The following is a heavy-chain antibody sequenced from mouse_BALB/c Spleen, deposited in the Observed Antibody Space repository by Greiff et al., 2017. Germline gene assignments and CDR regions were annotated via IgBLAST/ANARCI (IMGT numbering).Heavy chain of an antibody. CDR1: GYTFTSYY. Sequence: QVQLKQSGAELVKPGASVKLSCKASGYTFTSYYMYWVKQRPGQGLEWIGEINPSNGGTNFNEKFKSKATLTVDKSSSTAYMQLSSLTSEDSAVYYCTRWGYWGQGTLVTVSA. CDR3: TRWGY. V-gene: IGHV1S81*02. J-gene: IGHJ3*01. CDR2: INPSNGGT.